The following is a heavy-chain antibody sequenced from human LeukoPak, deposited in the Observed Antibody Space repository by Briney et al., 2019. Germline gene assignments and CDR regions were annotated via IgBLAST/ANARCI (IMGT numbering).Heavy chain of an antibody. J-gene: IGHJ4*02. D-gene: IGHD1-26*01. CDR2: IYPGDSDT. V-gene: IGHV5-51*01. CDR3: ARRNKWELDC. Sequence: AESLKISCWGSGYSFTTGWIIWLRQKPAENLVWKGIIYPGDSDTRYSPSFQGQVTISADRSISTAYLQWSSLKASDTAVYYCARRNKWELDCWGRGTLVSVPS. CDR1: GYSFTTGW.